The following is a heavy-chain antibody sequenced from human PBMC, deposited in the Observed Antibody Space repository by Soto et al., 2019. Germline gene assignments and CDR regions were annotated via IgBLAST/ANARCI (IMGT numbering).Heavy chain of an antibody. Sequence: QVQLQESGPGLVKPSETLSLTCTVSGGSISTYYWSWIRQPPGKGLEWIGYIHYSGSTSYYPPLNSRVTISVDTSKNHLSLKLSSVTAADTAVYYCARESSSFEYCGQGILVSVSS. CDR2: IHYSGST. CDR3: ARESSSFEY. J-gene: IGHJ4*02. D-gene: IGHD6-19*01. V-gene: IGHV4-59*01. CDR1: GGSISTYY.